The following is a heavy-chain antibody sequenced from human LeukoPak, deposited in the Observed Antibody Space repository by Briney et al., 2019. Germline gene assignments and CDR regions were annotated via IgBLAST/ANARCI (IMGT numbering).Heavy chain of an antibody. J-gene: IGHJ3*02. V-gene: IGHV4-4*02. CDR2: IYYSGST. Sequence: SGTLSLTCAVSGGSVSSPNWWTWVRQPPGKGLEWIGYIYYSGSTNYNPSLKSRVTISVDTSKNQFSLKLSSVTAADTAVYYCARQIVGYCSSTSCRPGASDIWGQGTMVTVSS. CDR3: ARQIVGYCSSTSCRPGASDI. D-gene: IGHD2-2*01. CDR1: GGSVSSPNW.